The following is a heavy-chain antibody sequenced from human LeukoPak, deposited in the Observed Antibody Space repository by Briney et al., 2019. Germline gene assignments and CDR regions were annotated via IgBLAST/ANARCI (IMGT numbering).Heavy chain of an antibody. D-gene: IGHD3-10*01. J-gene: IGHJ6*02. CDR2: ISGGGGSA. CDR3: GKAVGPTRVYYSSGMEV. CDR1: GFTFSSYA. V-gene: IGHV3-23*01. Sequence: GGSLRLSCAASGFTFSSYAMTWVRQAPGKGLEWVSAISGGGGSAYYADSVKGRFTISRDSSMNTLYLQMNSLTAGGTAVYYCGKAVGPTRVYYSSGMEVWAKGPRSPSP.